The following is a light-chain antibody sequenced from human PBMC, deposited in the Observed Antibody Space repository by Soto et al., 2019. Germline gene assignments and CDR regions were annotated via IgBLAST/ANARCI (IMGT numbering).Light chain of an antibody. CDR1: SSDVGGYNY. J-gene: IGLJ1*01. Sequence: QSVLTQPRSVSGSPGQSVTISCTGTSSDVGGYNYVSWYQQHPGKAPKLMIYDVSKRPSGVPDRFSGSKSGNTASLTISGLQAEYEADYYSCSYSGSYEGVVVTGTKLTVL. CDR3: CSYSGSYEGV. V-gene: IGLV2-11*01. CDR2: DVS.